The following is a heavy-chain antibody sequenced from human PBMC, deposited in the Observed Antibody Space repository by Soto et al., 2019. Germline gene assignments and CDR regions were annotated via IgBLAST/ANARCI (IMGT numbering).Heavy chain of an antibody. V-gene: IGHV3-21*01. CDR3: AREDLEIVVVPAAIIDY. J-gene: IGHJ4*02. CDR1: GFTFSSYS. D-gene: IGHD2-2*02. CDR2: ISSSSSYI. Sequence: EVQLVESGGGLVKPGGSLRLSCAASGFTFSSYSMNWVRQAPGKGLEWVSSISSSSSYIYYADSVKGRFTISRDNAKNALYLQMNSLRAEDMAVYYCAREDLEIVVVPAAIIDYWGQGTLVTVSS.